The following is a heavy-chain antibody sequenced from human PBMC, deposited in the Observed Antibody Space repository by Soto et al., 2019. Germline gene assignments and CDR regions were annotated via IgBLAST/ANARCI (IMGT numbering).Heavy chain of an antibody. CDR2: IYSGGST. CDR1: GFTVSSNY. CDR3: ARVKGQRWFDP. V-gene: IGHV3-53*04. D-gene: IGHD6-25*01. J-gene: IGHJ5*02. Sequence: EVQLVESGGGLVQPGGSLRLSCAASGFTVSSNYMSWVRQAPGKGLEWVSVIYSGGSTYYADYVKGRFTITRHNSKNSLYLQMNSLRAEDTAVYYWARVKGQRWFDPWGQGTMVTVSS.